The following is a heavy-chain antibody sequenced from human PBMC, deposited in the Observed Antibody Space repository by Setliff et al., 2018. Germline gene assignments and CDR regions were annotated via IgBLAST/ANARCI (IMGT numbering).Heavy chain of an antibody. CDR1: GYSFTLYA. V-gene: IGHV1-3*03. CDR2: MNIDNGKT. Sequence: GASVKVSCKASGYSFTLYAMHWMRQAPGQRLEWMGWMNIDNGKTEYSQEFQDRVTFTRDTFAETAYMELRSLTSDDMAVYYCARAVSGYDYHYFDKWGQGTLVTVSS. CDR3: ARAVSGYDYHYFDK. J-gene: IGHJ4*02. D-gene: IGHD5-12*01.